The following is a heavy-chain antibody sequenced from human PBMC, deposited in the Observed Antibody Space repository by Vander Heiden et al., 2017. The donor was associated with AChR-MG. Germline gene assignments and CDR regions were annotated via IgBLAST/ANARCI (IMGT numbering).Heavy chain of an antibody. CDR1: GFTFGGYA. CDR3: VAPHYDDISTHYDEEPVDL. D-gene: IGHD4-17*01. Sequence: DVQLLQSGGGWEQPGGSLTPSCEASGFTFGGYAMSWVRQSGGLGLEWVSDISDDGQTVYYGDSVKGRFRVSRDNSENTLYLDMSDLRAEDSAVYFCVAPHYDDISTHYDEEPVDLWGQGTLVTVSS. J-gene: IGHJ4*03. CDR2: ISDDGQTV. V-gene: IGHV3-23*02.